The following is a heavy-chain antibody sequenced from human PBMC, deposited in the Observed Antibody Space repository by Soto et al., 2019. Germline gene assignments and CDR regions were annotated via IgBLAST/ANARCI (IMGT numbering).Heavy chain of an antibody. V-gene: IGHV1-18*01. CDR3: ARGSDTVTTDWFDP. J-gene: IGHJ5*02. D-gene: IGHD4-4*01. Sequence: QVQLVQSGAEVKKAGASVKVSCKASGYTFVSYVISWVRQAPGQGLEWMGWVSAYNSNTNYAQNLQGRVTMTTDTSTSTAYMELRSLRSDDTAVYYCARGSDTVTTDWFDPWGQGTLVTVSS. CDR2: VSAYNSNT. CDR1: GYTFVSYV.